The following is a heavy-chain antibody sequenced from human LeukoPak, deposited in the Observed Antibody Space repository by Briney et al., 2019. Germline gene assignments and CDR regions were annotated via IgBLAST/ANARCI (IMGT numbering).Heavy chain of an antibody. V-gene: IGHV4-61*08. CDR3: ARVAGGGYSYGYKPHFDY. CDR2: IYYSGGT. D-gene: IGHD5-18*01. J-gene: IGHJ4*02. CDR1: GGSISSGGYS. Sequence: SETLSLTCAVSGGSISSGGYSWSWIRQPPGKGLEWIGYIYYSGGTNYNPSLKSRVTISVDTSKNQFSLKLSSVTAADTAVYYCARVAGGGYSYGYKPHFDYWGQGTLVTVSS.